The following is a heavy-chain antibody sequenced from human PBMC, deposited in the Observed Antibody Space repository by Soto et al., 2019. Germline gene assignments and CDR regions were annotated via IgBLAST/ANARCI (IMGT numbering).Heavy chain of an antibody. CDR2: ISWSGST. CDR3: VRGWDDLLTGVWLSFDY. CDR1: GGSIDAFY. J-gene: IGHJ4*02. D-gene: IGHD3-9*01. V-gene: IGHV4-59*13. Sequence: QVHLQESGPKLVKPSETLSLTCTVSGGSIDAFYWNWIRQAPDKGLERIGYISWSGSTKYRPSLRSRVTMSVDTSTNQFSLRLKSVTAADTAVYYCVRGWDDLLTGVWLSFDYWGRGTPVTVPS.